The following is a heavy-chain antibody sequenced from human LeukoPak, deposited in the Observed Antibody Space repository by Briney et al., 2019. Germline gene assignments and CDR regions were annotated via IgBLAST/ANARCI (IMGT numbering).Heavy chain of an antibody. Sequence: SQTLSLTCTVSGGSISSGDYYWSWIRQPPGKGLEWIGYIYYSGSTNYNPSLKSRVTISVDTSKNQFSLKLSSVTAADTAIYYCARAGRVYDIPDVWGQGTTVTVSS. CDR3: ARAGRVYDIPDV. J-gene: IGHJ6*02. CDR1: GGSISSGDYY. CDR2: IYYSGST. V-gene: IGHV4-61*08. D-gene: IGHD3-9*01.